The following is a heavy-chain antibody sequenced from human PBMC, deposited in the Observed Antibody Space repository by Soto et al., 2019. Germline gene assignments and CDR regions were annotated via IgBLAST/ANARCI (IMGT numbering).Heavy chain of an antibody. J-gene: IGHJ4*02. D-gene: IGHD5-18*01. V-gene: IGHV3-30-3*01. CDR3: ARDPYSYGPKFGYSDY. CDR1: GFTFSSYA. CDR2: ISYDGSNK. Sequence: QVQLVESGGGVVQPGRSLRVSCAASGFTFSSYAMHWVRQAPGKGLEWVAVISYDGSNKYYADSVKGRFTISRDNSMNPLYLQMNSLRAEDTAVYYCARDPYSYGPKFGYSDYWGQGTLVTVSS.